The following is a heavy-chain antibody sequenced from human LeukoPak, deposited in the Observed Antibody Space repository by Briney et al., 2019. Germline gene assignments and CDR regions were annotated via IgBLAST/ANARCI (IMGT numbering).Heavy chain of an antibody. V-gene: IGHV7-4-1*02. J-gene: IGHJ4*02. D-gene: IGHD2-2*01. CDR1: GYTFTSYA. Sequence: GASVKVSCKASGYTFTSYAMNWVRQAPGQGLEWMGWINTNTGNPTYAQGFTGRFVFSLDTSVSTAYLQISSLKAKDTAVYYCARIGYCSSTSCLRLDYWGQGTLVTVSS. CDR3: ARIGYCSSTSCLRLDY. CDR2: INTNTGNP.